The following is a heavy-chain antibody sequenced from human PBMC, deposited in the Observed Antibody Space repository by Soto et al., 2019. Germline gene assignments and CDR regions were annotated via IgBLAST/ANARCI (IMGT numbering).Heavy chain of an antibody. Sequence: QITLKESGPTLVKPTQTLTLTCTFSGFSLSTSGVGVGWTRQPPGKALEWLALIYWDDDKRYSPSLKSSLTIPKDTSKNQVVLTMTNSDPVDTATSYCARDYFYDSSGYSYYLDYWGQGTLVTVSS. CDR3: ARDYFYDSSGYSYYLDY. CDR1: GFSLSTSGVG. V-gene: IGHV2-5*02. CDR2: IYWDDDK. D-gene: IGHD3-22*01. J-gene: IGHJ4*02.